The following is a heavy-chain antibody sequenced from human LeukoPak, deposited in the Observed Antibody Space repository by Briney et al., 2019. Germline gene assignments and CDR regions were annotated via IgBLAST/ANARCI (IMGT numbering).Heavy chain of an antibody. CDR2: INSDESST. CDR1: GFTFSRYW. V-gene: IGHV3-74*01. Sequence: GGSLRLSCAASGFTFSRYWMHWVRQAPGKGLVWVSRINSDESSTSYADSVKGRFTISRDNAKNTLYLQMNSLRVEDTAVYYCASRYSYYAMDVWGKGTTVTVSS. J-gene: IGHJ6*04. CDR3: ASRYSYYAMDV.